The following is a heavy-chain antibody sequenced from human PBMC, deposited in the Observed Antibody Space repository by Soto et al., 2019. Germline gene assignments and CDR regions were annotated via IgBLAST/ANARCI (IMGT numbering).Heavy chain of an antibody. V-gene: IGHV3-9*01. CDR1: GFSFDEYA. CDR3: AKGFCSSTRCLTYSYMDV. J-gene: IGHJ6*03. D-gene: IGHD2-2*01. CDR2: ISWNSGTM. Sequence: EVQLVESGGGLVQPGRSLRLSCAASGFSFDEYAMHWVRQAPGKGLEWVSGISWNSGTMGYGDSVKGRFTISRDNAKNSLYRQRNSLRAEDTALYYCAKGFCSSTRCLTYSYMDVWGKGTTVTVSS.